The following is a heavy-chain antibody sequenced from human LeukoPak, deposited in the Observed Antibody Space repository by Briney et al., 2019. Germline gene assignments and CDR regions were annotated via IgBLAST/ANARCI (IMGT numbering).Heavy chain of an antibody. CDR3: ARDYFGLLWFGD. D-gene: IGHD3-10*01. CDR2: IYYSGST. V-gene: IGHV4-30-4*01. Sequence: SQTLSLTCTVSGGSISSGDYYWSWIRQPPGKGLGWIGYIYYSGSTYYNPSLKSRVTISVDTSKNQFSLKLSSVTAADTAVYYCARDYFGLLWFGDWGQGTLVTVSS. CDR1: GGSISSGDYY. J-gene: IGHJ4*02.